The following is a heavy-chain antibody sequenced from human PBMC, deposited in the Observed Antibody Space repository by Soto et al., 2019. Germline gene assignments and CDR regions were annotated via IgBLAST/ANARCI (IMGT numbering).Heavy chain of an antibody. CDR2: IYWDDDK. Sequence: QITLKESGPTLVKPTQTLTLTCTFSGLSLSTTGVGVGWIRQPPGKALEWLALIYWDDDKRYSPSLKSRLTITKDTSKNQVVLTITNMDPVDTATYYCVQSRWGGDCLQSYSSHSYYGLDVWGQGTTVTVSS. CDR3: VQSRWGGDCLQSYSSHSYYGLDV. D-gene: IGHD2-21*02. CDR1: GLSLSTTGVG. V-gene: IGHV2-5*02. J-gene: IGHJ6*02.